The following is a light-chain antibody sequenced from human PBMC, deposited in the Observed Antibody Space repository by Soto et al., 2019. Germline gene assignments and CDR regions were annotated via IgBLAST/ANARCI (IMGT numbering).Light chain of an antibody. CDR1: QSVSDN. Sequence: EIVMTQSPATLSVSTGERATLSCRARQSVSDNLAWYQQKPGQAPRLLIYGPSTRATGIPARFSGSRSGTEFTLTISSLQSEDFAVYYCQQYNNWPLTFGGGTKVEIK. V-gene: IGKV3-15*01. CDR3: QQYNNWPLT. J-gene: IGKJ4*01. CDR2: GPS.